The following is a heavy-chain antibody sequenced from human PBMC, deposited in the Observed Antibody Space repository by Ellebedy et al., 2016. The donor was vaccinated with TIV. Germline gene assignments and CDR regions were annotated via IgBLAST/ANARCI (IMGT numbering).Heavy chain of an antibody. J-gene: IGHJ4*02. D-gene: IGHD3-10*01. CDR1: GGSISSYY. CDR2: INHSGST. CDR3: ARRVLWFGELSPYYFDY. Sequence: SETLSLXXAVSGGSISSYYWSWIRQPPGKGLEWIGEINHSGSTNYNPSLKSRVTISVDTSKNQFSLKLSSVTAADTAVYYCARRVLWFGELSPYYFDYWGQGTLVTVSS. V-gene: IGHV4-34*01.